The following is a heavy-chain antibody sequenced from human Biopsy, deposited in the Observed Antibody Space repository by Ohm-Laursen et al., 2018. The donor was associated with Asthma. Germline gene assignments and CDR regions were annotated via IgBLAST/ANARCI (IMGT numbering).Heavy chain of an antibody. CDR2: MNPNSGNT. V-gene: IGHV1-8*01. D-gene: IGHD7-27*01. J-gene: IGHJ6*02. Sequence: SVKVSCKGSRDIFSSYGFSWVRQAAGQGLEWMGWMNPNSGNTGYAQRFHGRVTMTRDTSINTVYMELSSLRSDDTAVYYCARGSKIGRPRLFFNWVRTDYYYSLDVWGQGTTVTVSS. CDR3: ARGSKIGRPRLFFNWVRTDYYYSLDV. CDR1: RDIFSSYG.